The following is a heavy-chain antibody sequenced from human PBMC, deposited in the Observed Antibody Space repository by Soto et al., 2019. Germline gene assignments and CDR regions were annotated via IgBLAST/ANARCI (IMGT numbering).Heavy chain of an antibody. J-gene: IGHJ3*01. D-gene: IGHD6-19*01. CDR1: GYTFTNYW. V-gene: IGHV5-51*01. Sequence: GESLQISCRGSGYTFTNYWIGWVRQMPGKGLEYMRMIYPRDSETRYSPSFQGQVTISADKSISTADVQWSSLKSSDTAIYFCCSLGKSSGWSGGAFDLWGQGTMVTVSS. CDR3: CSLGKSSGWSGGAFDL. CDR2: IYPRDSET.